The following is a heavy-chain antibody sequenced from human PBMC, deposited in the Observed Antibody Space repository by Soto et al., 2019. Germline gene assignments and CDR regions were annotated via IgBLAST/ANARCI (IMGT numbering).Heavy chain of an antibody. CDR3: ARGLGGSGTYYSATFDY. CDR1: GYTFISYY. D-gene: IGHD3-10*01. J-gene: IGHJ4*02. CDR2: INPSGGST. Sequence: QVQLVQSGAEVKKPGASVKVSCKASGYTFISYYMHWVRQAPGQGLEWMGIINPSGGSTTYARRFQGRVTMTRDTSTSTVYRELSSLRSEDTAVYYCARGLGGSGTYYSATFDYWGQGTLVTVSS. V-gene: IGHV1-46*01.